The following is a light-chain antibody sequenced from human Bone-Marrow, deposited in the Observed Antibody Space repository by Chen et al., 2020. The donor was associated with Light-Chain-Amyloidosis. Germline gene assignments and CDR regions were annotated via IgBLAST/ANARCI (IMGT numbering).Light chain of an antibody. V-gene: IGLV3-21*02. CDR3: QVWDRSSDRPV. Sequence: SYVLTQPSSVSVAPGQTATIACGGNNIGATRVHWYQQTPGQAPLLVGYDDSDRPSGITERLSGSNSGNTATLTISRVEAGDEADYYCQVWDRSSDRPVFGGGTKLTVL. CDR1: NIGATR. J-gene: IGLJ3*02. CDR2: DDS.